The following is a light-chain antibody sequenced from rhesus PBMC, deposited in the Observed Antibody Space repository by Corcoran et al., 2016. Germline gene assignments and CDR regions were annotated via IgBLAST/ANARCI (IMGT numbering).Light chain of an antibody. CDR1: QNISNW. V-gene: IGKV1-22*01. J-gene: IGKJ3*01. Sequence: DIQMTQSPSSLSASVGDTVTITCRASQNISNWLAWYQHQPGNAPKLLLHRASTLQRGVPSRFSGSGSGTDFTLTISGLQSEDLTTYYCQYYSSSPIVTFGPGTKLDIK. CDR2: RAS. CDR3: QYYSSSPIVT.